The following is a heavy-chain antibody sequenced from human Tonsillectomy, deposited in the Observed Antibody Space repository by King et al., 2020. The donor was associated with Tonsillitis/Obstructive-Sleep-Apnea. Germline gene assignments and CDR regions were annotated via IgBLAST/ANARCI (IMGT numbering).Heavy chain of an antibody. V-gene: IGHV3-74*01. CDR2: INNDGRST. CDR1: GFTFSNYW. D-gene: IGHD2-15*01. Sequence: VQLVESGGGLVQPGGSLRLSCVASGFTFSNYWMYWVRQVPGEGLVWVSRINNDGRSTTYADSVKGRFTISRDNAENTLYLQMNSLRPEDTAVYHCARGGEKGSTDYWGQGPLVTVSS. CDR3: ARGGEKGSTDY. J-gene: IGHJ4*02.